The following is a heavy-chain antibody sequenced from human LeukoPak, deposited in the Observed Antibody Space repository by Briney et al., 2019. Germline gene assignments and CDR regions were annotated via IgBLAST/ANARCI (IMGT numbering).Heavy chain of an antibody. CDR1: GFTFSSYA. D-gene: IGHD2-2*01. CDR3: AKDSTYLLGTRSAFDY. J-gene: IGHJ4*02. CDR2: ISGSGGST. Sequence: GGSLRLSCAASGFTFSSYAMSWVRQAPGKGLEWVSAISGSGGSTYYADSVKGRFTISRDNSKNTLYLQMNSLRAEDTAVYYCAKDSTYLLGTRSAFDYWGQGTLVTVSS. V-gene: IGHV3-23*01.